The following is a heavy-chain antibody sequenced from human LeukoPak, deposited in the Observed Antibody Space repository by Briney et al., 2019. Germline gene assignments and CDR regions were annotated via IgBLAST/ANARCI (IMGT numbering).Heavy chain of an antibody. J-gene: IGHJ6*02. CDR1: GYTFTSYD. Sequence: ASVKVSCKASGYTFTSYDINWVRQATGQGLEWMGWMNPNSGNTGYAQKFQGRVTMTRNTSISTAYMELSSLRSEDTAVYYCARVEGSGYYYYYYGMDVWGQGPTVTVSS. D-gene: IGHD3-22*01. CDR2: MNPNSGNT. CDR3: ARVEGSGYYYYYYGMDV. V-gene: IGHV1-8*01.